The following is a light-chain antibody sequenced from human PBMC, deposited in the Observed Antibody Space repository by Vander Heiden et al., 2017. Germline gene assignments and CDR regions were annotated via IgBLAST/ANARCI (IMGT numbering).Light chain of an antibody. CDR1: SSNIGSNT. V-gene: IGLV1-44*01. Sequence: LTQPPSASPTPGQRVTISCSGGSSNIGSNTVNWYQQLPGTAPKLLIYSNNQRPSGVPDRFSGSKSGTSASLAISGLQSEDEADYYCAAWDDSLNGPVFGGGTKLTVL. J-gene: IGLJ3*02. CDR2: SNN. CDR3: AAWDDSLNGPV.